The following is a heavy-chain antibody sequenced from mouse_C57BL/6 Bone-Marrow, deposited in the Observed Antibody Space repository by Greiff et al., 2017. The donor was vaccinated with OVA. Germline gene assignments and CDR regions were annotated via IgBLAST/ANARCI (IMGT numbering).Heavy chain of an antibody. V-gene: IGHV1-52*01. Sequence: QVQLQQPGAELVRPGSSVKLSCKASGYTFTSYWMHWVKQRPIQGLEWIGNIDPSDSETHYNQNFKDKATLTVDKSSSTAYMQLSSLTSEDSAVYYCARSGDYGSLYYFDYWGQGTTLTVSS. CDR1: GYTFTSYW. D-gene: IGHD1-1*01. CDR2: IDPSDSET. CDR3: ARSGDYGSLYYFDY. J-gene: IGHJ2*01.